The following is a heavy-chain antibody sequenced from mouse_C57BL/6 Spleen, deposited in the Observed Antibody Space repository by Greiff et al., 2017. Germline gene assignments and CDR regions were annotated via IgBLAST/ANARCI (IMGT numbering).Heavy chain of an antibody. CDR2: IRNKANGYTT. CDR3: ARYGDYGGPWFAY. CDR1: GFTFTDYY. J-gene: IGHJ3*01. Sequence: EVHLVESGGGLVQPGGSLSLSCAASGFTFTDYYMSWVRQPPGKALEWLGFIRNKANGYTTEYSASVKGRFTISRDNSQSILYLQMNALRAEDSAAYYCARYGDYGGPWFAYWGQGTLVTVSA. D-gene: IGHD2-4*01. V-gene: IGHV7-3*01.